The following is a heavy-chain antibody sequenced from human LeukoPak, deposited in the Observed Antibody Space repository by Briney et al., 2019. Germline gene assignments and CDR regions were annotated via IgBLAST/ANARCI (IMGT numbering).Heavy chain of an antibody. Sequence: PSETLSLTCTVSGGSISSSDYYGAWIRQPPGKGLEWIGSIYYSGSTYYNPSLKSRVTISVDTSKNQFSLRLSSVTAADTAVYYCASHRRYSTGSEEFDYWGQGTLVTVSS. V-gene: IGHV4-39*01. CDR2: IYYSGST. CDR1: GGSISSSDYY. CDR3: ASHRRYSTGSEEFDY. J-gene: IGHJ4*02. D-gene: IGHD6-19*01.